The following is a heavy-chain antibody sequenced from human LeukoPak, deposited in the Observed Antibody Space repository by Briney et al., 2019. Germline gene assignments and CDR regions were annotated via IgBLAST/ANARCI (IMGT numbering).Heavy chain of an antibody. CDR2: ISSNGGST. Sequence: GGSLRLSCAASGFTFSSYAMHWVRQAPGKGLEYVSAISSNGGSTYYANSVKGRFTISRDNSKNTLYLQVGSLRAEDTAVYYCARDPSYGDEKNYWYFDLWGRGTLVTVSS. CDR3: ARDPSYGDEKNYWYFDL. D-gene: IGHD4-17*01. J-gene: IGHJ2*01. V-gene: IGHV3-64*01. CDR1: GFTFSSYA.